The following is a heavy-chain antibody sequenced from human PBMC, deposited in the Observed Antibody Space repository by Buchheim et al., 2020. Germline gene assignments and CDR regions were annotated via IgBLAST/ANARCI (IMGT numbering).Heavy chain of an antibody. D-gene: IGHD6-19*01. V-gene: IGHV1-18*01. CDR3: ARRAVELDY. CDR1: AFPLLNFC. CDR2: IATNTGET. J-gene: IGHJ4*02. Sequence: QVQLVQSGAELKKPGASVKVSCQPTAFPLLNFCISWVRQAPGQGLEWMGYIATNTGETRYARNLRDRPIITTDSSTDTAFMELRSLTSDDTALYYCARRAVELDYWGQGTL.